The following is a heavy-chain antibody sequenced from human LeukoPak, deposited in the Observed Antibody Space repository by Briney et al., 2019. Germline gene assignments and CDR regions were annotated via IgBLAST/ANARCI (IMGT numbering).Heavy chain of an antibody. CDR3: ARLPYCSSTSCQGSWFDP. CDR2: IYHSGST. CDR1: GGSISSGGYS. J-gene: IGHJ5*02. D-gene: IGHD2-2*01. Sequence: SETLSLTCAVSGGSISSGGYSWSWIRQPPGKGPEWIGYIYHSGSTYYNPSLKSRVTISVDRSKNQFSLKLSSVTAADTAVYYCARLPYCSSTSCQGSWFDPWGQGTLVTVSS. V-gene: IGHV4-30-2*01.